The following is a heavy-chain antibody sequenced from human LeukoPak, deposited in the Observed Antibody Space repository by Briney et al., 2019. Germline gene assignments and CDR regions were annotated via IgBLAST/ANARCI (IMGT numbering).Heavy chain of an antibody. CDR3: ARAALRLFDYYYYYMDV. Sequence: ASVKVSCKASGYTLTGYYMHWVRQAPGQGLEWMGWINPNSGGTNYAQKFQGRVTMTRDTSISTAYMELSRLRSDDTAVYYCARAALRLFDYYYYYMDVWGKGTTVTVSS. CDR1: GYTLTGYY. V-gene: IGHV1-2*02. D-gene: IGHD3-16*01. CDR2: INPNSGGT. J-gene: IGHJ6*03.